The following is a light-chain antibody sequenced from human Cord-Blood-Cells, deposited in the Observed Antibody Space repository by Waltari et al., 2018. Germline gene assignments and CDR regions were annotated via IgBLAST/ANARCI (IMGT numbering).Light chain of an antibody. J-gene: IGLJ1*01. CDR2: SNN. Sequence: QSVLTQPPSASGTPGQRVTISCSGSSSNIGSNTVHWYQQLPGTAPKPPIYSNNQRPSGVPDRFSGSKSGTSASLAISGLQSEDEADYYCAAWDDSLNGYVFGTGTKVTVL. CDR3: AAWDDSLNGYV. CDR1: SSNIGSNT. V-gene: IGLV1-44*01.